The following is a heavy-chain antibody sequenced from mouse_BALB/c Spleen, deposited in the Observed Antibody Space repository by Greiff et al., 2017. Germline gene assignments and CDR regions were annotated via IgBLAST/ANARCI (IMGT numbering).Heavy chain of an antibody. Sequence: EVKVEESGPGLVKPSQSLSLTCTVTGYSITSDYAWNWIRQFPGNKLEWMGYISYSGSTSYNPSLKSRISITRDTSKNQFFLQLNSVTTEDTATYYCARWNGNPYYYAMDYWGQGTSVTVSS. CDR1: GYSITSDYA. J-gene: IGHJ4*01. V-gene: IGHV3-2*02. CDR2: ISYSGST. CDR3: ARWNGNPYYYAMDY. D-gene: IGHD2-1*01.